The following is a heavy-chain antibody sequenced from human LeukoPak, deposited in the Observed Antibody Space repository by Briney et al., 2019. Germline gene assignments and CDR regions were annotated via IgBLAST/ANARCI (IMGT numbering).Heavy chain of an antibody. J-gene: IGHJ6*02. D-gene: IGHD1-26*01. V-gene: IGHV5-51*01. CDR3: ASSGSAARYYGMDV. CDR1: GYNFTSYW. Sequence: GESLKISCKGSGYNFTSYWIGWVRQTPGKGLEWMGIIYLGDSDTRYSPSFQGQVTISADKSISTAYLQWSGLKASDTALYYCASSGSAARYYGMDVWGQGTTVTVSS. CDR2: IYLGDSDT.